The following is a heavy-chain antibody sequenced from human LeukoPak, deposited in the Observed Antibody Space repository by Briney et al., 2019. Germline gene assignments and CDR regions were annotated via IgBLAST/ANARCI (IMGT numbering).Heavy chain of an antibody. Sequence: PGGSLRLSCVASGFTFNTYAMNWVRQAPGKGLEWVTYISSSSSTIYYADSVRGRFAISRDNARKSLYLQMNSLRDEDTAVYYCVTGEDSGRPQAIDYCGQGTLVTVSS. D-gene: IGHD3-10*01. CDR3: VTGEDSGRPQAIDY. J-gene: IGHJ4*02. CDR2: ISSSSSTI. V-gene: IGHV3-48*02. CDR1: GFTFNTYA.